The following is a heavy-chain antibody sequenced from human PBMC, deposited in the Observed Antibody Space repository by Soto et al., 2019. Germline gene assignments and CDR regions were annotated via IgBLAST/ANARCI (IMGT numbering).Heavy chain of an antibody. D-gene: IGHD5-18*01. J-gene: IGHJ3*02. CDR1: GFTFSSYG. Sequence: VQLVESGGGLIQPGGSLRLSCAASGFTFSSYGMHWVRQAPGKGLEWVAVIWYDGSNKYYADSVKGRFTISRDNSKNTLYLQMNSLRAEDTAVYYCARSRGYSYGDAFDIWGQGTMVTVSS. V-gene: IGHV3-33*01. CDR2: IWYDGSNK. CDR3: ARSRGYSYGDAFDI.